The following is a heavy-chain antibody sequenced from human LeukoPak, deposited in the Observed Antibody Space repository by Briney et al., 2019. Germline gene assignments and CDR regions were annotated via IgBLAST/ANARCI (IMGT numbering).Heavy chain of an antibody. V-gene: IGHV6-1*01. D-gene: IGHD3-10*01. CDR2: TYYKSKWYN. J-gene: IGHJ3*02. CDR3: ARLSSGASGI. Sequence: QTLSLTCAISGDSVSTNSAHWAWIRQSPSRGLEWLGRTYYKSKWYNDYAVSVKSRITINPDTSKNQFSLQLSSVTPEDTAIYYCARLSSGASGIWGQGTLVTVS. CDR1: GDSVSTNSAH.